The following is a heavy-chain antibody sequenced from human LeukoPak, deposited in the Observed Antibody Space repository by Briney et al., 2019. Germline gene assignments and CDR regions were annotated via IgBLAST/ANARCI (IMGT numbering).Heavy chain of an antibody. D-gene: IGHD3-22*01. Sequence: PSETLSLTCTVSGGPISSYYWSWIRQPPGKGLEWIGYIYYSGSTYYNPSLKSRVTISVDTSKNQFSLKLSSVTAADTAVYYCAREPYSSGYYFDYWGQGTLVTVSS. V-gene: IGHV4-59*12. CDR2: IYYSGST. J-gene: IGHJ4*02. CDR3: AREPYSSGYYFDY. CDR1: GGPISSYY.